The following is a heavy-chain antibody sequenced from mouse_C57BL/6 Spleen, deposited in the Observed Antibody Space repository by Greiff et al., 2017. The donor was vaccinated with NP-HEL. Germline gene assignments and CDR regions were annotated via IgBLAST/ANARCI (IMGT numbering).Heavy chain of an antibody. CDR3: AKKGYYGSPYAMDY. V-gene: IGHV2-5*01. D-gene: IGHD1-1*01. CDR1: GFSLTSYG. Sequence: VQLKESGPGLVQPSQSLSITCTVSGFSLTSYGVHWVRQSPGKGLEWLGVIWRGGSTDYNAAFMSRLSITKDNSKSQVFFKMNSLQADDTAIYYCAKKGYYGSPYAMDYWGQGTAVTVSS. CDR2: IWRGGST. J-gene: IGHJ4*01.